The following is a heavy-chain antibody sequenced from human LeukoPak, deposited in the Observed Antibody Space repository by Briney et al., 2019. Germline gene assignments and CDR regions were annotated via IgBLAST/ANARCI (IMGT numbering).Heavy chain of an antibody. CDR3: AKDSLFQFFDY. J-gene: IGHJ4*02. Sequence: GGSLRLSCAASGFTFSSYAMAWVRQAPGKGLEWVSAISGSGDSTYYADSVKGRFTISRDNSKNTLYLQMNSLRAEDTAVYYCAKDSLFQFFDYWGQGTLVTVSS. V-gene: IGHV3-23*01. CDR1: GFTFSSYA. CDR2: ISGSGDST. D-gene: IGHD2-21*01.